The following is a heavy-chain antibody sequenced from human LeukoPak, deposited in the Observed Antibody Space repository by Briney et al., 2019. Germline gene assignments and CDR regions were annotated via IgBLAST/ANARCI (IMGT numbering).Heavy chain of an antibody. CDR3: ARDVGYYGSGSYYSADY. J-gene: IGHJ4*02. Sequence: ASETLSLTCTVSGGSISSSSYYWGWIRQPPGKGLEWIGSIYYSGSTYYNPSLKSRVTISVDTSKNQFSLKLSSVTAADTAVYYCARDVGYYGSGSYYSADYWGQGTLVTVSS. CDR2: IYYSGST. V-gene: IGHV4-39*07. D-gene: IGHD3-10*01. CDR1: GGSISSSSYY.